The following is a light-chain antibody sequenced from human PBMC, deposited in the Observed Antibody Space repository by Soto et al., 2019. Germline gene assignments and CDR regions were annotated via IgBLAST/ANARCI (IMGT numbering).Light chain of an antibody. J-gene: IGKJ1*01. CDR3: QQYNSYSPWT. CDR2: KAS. V-gene: IGKV1-5*03. CDR1: QTISSW. Sequence: DIQMTQSPSSLSGSVGDRVTITCRASQTISSWLAWYQQKPGKAPKLLIYKASALKSGVPSRFSGSGSGTEFTLTITSLQPDDFATYYCQQYNSYSPWTFGQGNKVDIK.